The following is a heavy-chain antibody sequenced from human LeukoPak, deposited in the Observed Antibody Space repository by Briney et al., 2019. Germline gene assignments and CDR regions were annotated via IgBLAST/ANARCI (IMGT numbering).Heavy chain of an antibody. J-gene: IGHJ4*02. CDR3: ARDYYESSGYCPWNY. CDR2: IYYSGSN. D-gene: IGHD3-22*01. Sequence: SETLSLTCTVSGGSISSYYWSWIRQPPGKGLEWIGYIYYSGSNNYNPSLKSRVTISVDTSKNQFSLKLSSVTAEDTAVYYCARDYYESSGYCPWNYWGQGTLVTVSS. V-gene: IGHV4-59*01. CDR1: GGSISSYY.